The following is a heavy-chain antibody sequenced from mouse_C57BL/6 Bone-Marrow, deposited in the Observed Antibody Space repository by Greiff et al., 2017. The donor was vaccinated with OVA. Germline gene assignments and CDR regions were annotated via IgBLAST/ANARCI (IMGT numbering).Heavy chain of an antibody. J-gene: IGHJ1*03. CDR3: ARRQIYYYGSYWYFDV. D-gene: IGHD1-1*01. CDR1: GYTFTTYP. V-gene: IGHV1-47*01. CDR2: FHPYNDDT. Sequence: VQLQQSGAELVKPGASVKMSCKASGYTFTTYPIEWMKQNHGKSLEWIGNFHPYNDDTKYNEKFKGKATLTVEKSSGTVYLELSRLTSDDSAVYYCARRQIYYYGSYWYFDVWGTGTTVTVSS.